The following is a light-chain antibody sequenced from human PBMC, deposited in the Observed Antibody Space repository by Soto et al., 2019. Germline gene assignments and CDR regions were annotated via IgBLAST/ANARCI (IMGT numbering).Light chain of an antibody. CDR3: CSYAGASTYV. CDR2: EGT. CDR1: SSGVGNYNL. J-gene: IGLJ1*01. Sequence: QSVLTQPASVSGSPGQSITISCTGTSSGVGNYNLVSWYQHHPGKAPKLMIYEGTKRPAGVSDRFSGARSANTASLTISGLQAEDDAHYYCCSYAGASTYVFGTGTKVTVL. V-gene: IGLV2-23*01.